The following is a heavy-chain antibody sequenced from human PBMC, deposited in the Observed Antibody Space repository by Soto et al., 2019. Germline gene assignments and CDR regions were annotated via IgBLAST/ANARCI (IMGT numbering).Heavy chain of an antibody. D-gene: IGHD6-19*01. V-gene: IGHV3-23*01. CDR2: IGSRGDST. Sequence: EVQLLESGGGLVQPGGSLRLSCAASGFTFSSFAMSWVRQAPGKGLEWVSAIGSRGDSTYYADSVKGRFTISRDNSKNPLYLQMNSLRAEDTAVYYCAKDLIYGYNSGRPFDSWGQGTLVTVSS. CDR3: AKDLIYGYNSGRPFDS. J-gene: IGHJ4*02. CDR1: GFTFSSFA.